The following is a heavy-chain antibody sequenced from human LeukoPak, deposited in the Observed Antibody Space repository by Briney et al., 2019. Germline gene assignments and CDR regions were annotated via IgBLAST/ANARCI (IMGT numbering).Heavy chain of an antibody. CDR3: ACGLGYYYDSSGYYGWFDP. D-gene: IGHD3-22*01. Sequence: SETLSLTCTVSGGSISSSSYYWGWIRQPPGKGLEWIGSIYYSGSTYYNPSLKSRVTISVDTSKNQFSLKLSSVTAADTAVYYCACGLGYYYDSSGYYGWFDPWGQGTLDTVSS. V-gene: IGHV4-39*07. CDR1: GGSISSSSYY. J-gene: IGHJ5*02. CDR2: IYYSGST.